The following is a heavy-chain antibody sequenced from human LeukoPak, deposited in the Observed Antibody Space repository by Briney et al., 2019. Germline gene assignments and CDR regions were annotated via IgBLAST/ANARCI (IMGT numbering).Heavy chain of an antibody. CDR1: GASISGYL. V-gene: IGHV4-59*01. D-gene: IGHD3-22*01. CDR3: ARGTYYYDTSGRHAFDI. CDR2: VYDNGDT. Sequence: SETLSLTCTVSGASISGYLWTWIRQPPGKGLEWIGYVYDNGDTNYHPSFTGRVSISVDVSKNQFSLKLSSVTAADTAVYYCARGTYYYDTSGRHAFDIWGQGTMVTVSS. J-gene: IGHJ3*02.